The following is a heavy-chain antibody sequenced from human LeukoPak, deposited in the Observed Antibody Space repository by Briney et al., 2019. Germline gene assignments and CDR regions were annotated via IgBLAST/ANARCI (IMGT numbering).Heavy chain of an antibody. CDR2: INTDGSST. J-gene: IGHJ5*02. CDR1: GFTFSSYW. Sequence: GGSLRLSCAASGFTFSSYWMHWVRQAPGKGLVWVSRINTDGSSTYNADSVKGRFTISRDNARNTLYLQMNSLRVDDTAVYYCARGGLLGFDPWGQGTLVTVSS. V-gene: IGHV3-74*01. CDR3: ARGGLLGFDP.